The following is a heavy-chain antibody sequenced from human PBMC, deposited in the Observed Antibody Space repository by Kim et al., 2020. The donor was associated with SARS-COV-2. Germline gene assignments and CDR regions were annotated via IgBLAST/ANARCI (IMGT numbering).Heavy chain of an antibody. Sequence: GDETYYAHSVKGRFHISRDNYKNTLYRPMNSVGAEDTANDYCAPRRWLDPWGQGTLVTVSS. V-gene: IGHV3-23*01. J-gene: IGHJ5*01. CDR3: APRRWLDP. CDR2: GDET.